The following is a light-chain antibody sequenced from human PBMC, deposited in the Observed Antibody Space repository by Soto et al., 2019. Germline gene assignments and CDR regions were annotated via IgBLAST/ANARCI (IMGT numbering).Light chain of an antibody. CDR3: QQANSFPFT. J-gene: IGKJ3*01. V-gene: IGKV1-12*02. CDR2: AAS. Sequence: DIQMTQSPSSVSASVGDRVTITCRASQVINNWLAWYQQKPGKAPNLLIYAASTLQSGVPSRFSGSGSETDFTLTISSLQPEDFATYYCQQANSFPFTFGPGTKVDIK. CDR1: QVINNW.